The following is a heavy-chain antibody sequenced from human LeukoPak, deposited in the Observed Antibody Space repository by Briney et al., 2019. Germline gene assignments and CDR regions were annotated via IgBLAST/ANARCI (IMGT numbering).Heavy chain of an antibody. CDR3: ARGLHRPYCSSTSCYKNWFDP. V-gene: IGHV4-59*01. J-gene: IGHJ5*02. D-gene: IGHD2-2*01. CDR2: IYYSGST. CDR1: GGSISSYY. Sequence: SETLSLTCTVSGGSISSYYWSWIRQPPGKGLEWIGYIYYSGSTNYNPSLKSRVTISVDTSKNQFSLKLSSVTAADTAVYYYARGLHRPYCSSTSCYKNWFDPWGQGTLVTVSS.